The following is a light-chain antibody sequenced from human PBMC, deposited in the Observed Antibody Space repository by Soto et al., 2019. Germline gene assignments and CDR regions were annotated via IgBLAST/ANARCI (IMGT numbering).Light chain of an antibody. CDR1: SSNIESNF. CDR3: TVWDDSLRGRL. Sequence: QSVLTQPTSASGTPGQRVTISCSGSSSNIESNFVYWYQQLPGTTPRLLIYRNNQRPSGVPDRFSGSKSGTSAALAISALRSEDEADYYCTVWDDSLRGRLFGGGTKLTAL. J-gene: IGLJ2*01. CDR2: RNN. V-gene: IGLV1-47*01.